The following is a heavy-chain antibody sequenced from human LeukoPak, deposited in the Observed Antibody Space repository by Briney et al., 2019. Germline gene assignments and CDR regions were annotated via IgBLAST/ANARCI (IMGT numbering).Heavy chain of an antibody. CDR1: GFTFSRYW. J-gene: IGHJ4*02. D-gene: IGHD5-18*01. Sequence: GGSLRLSCAASGFTFSRYWMRWVRQAPGKGLKWVSVMSGSGNSTSYADSVKGRFTISRDNSKNTLYLQMNSLRVEDTAIYYCAKDQEYSYNAARGFFDYWGQGTLVTVSS. CDR3: AKDQEYSYNAARGFFDY. V-gene: IGHV3-23*01. CDR2: MSGSGNST.